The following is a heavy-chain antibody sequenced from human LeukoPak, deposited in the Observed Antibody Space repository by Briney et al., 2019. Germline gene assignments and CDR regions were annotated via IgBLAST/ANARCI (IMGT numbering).Heavy chain of an antibody. J-gene: IGHJ3*02. D-gene: IGHD6-19*01. CDR3: GRDRAFAGTAPDAFVI. CDR2: INPNSGGI. CDR1: GYTFTGYY. V-gene: IGHV1-2*02. Sequence: ASVKVSCTASGYTFTGYYIHWVRQAPGQRLEWMGWINPNSGGIKYAQKFQGRVTMTRDTSISTAYMELSRLRSDDTAVYYCGRDRAFAGTAPDAFVIWGQGTMVTVSS.